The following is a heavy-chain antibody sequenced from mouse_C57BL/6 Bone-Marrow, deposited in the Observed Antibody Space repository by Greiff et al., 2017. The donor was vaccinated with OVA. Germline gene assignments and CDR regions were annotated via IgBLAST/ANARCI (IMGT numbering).Heavy chain of an antibody. CDR2: IDPENGDT. J-gene: IGHJ3*01. CDR3: TTRDGYYSWFAY. CDR1: GFNIKDDY. Sequence: EVHLVESGAELVRPGASVKLSCTASGFNIKDDYMHWVKQRPEQGLEWIGWIDPENGDTEYASKFQGKATITADTSSNTAYLQLSSLTSEDTAVYYCTTRDGYYSWFAYWGQGTLVTVSA. D-gene: IGHD2-3*01. V-gene: IGHV14-4*01.